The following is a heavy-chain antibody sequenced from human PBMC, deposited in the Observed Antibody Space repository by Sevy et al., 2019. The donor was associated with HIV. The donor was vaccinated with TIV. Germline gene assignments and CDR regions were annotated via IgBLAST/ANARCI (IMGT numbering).Heavy chain of an antibody. D-gene: IGHD1-26*01. CDR1: GGSISSSSIY. CDR2: IFHSGDT. Sequence: SETLSLTCTVSGGSISSSSIYWGWFRQSPGKGLDYIGSIFHSGDTYYNPSLKSRVTISVDTSKNQFSLKMTSVTAADTAVYYCARHFYSNGMDVRGQGTTVTVSS. J-gene: IGHJ6*02. V-gene: IGHV4-39*01. CDR3: ARHFYSNGMDV.